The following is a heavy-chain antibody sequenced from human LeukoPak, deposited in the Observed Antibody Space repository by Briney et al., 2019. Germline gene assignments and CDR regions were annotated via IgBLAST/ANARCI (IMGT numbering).Heavy chain of an antibody. CDR2: INPNSGGT. Sequence: GASVKVSCKASGYTFTGYYMHWVRQAPGQGLEWMGWINPNSGGTNYAQKFQGRVTMTRDTSISTAYMELSSLRCEDTAVYYCARAAGPPSWYCTPHYYYYYMDVWGKGTTVTVSS. V-gene: IGHV1-2*02. CDR1: GYTFTGYY. D-gene: IGHD6-13*01. J-gene: IGHJ6*03. CDR3: ARAAGPPSWYCTPHYYYYYMDV.